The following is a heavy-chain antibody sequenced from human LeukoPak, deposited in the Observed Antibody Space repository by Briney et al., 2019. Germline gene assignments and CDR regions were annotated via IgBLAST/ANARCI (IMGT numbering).Heavy chain of an antibody. J-gene: IGHJ4*02. CDR3: ARGAFKITFGGVMTHFDY. CDR2: INPNSGGT. Sequence: GASVEVSCKASGYTFTGYYMHWVRQAPGQGLEWMGWINPNSGGTNYAQKFQGRVTMTRDTSISTAYMELSRLRSDDTAVYYCARGAFKITFGGVMTHFDYWGQGTLVTVSS. V-gene: IGHV1-2*02. CDR1: GYTFTGYY. D-gene: IGHD3-16*01.